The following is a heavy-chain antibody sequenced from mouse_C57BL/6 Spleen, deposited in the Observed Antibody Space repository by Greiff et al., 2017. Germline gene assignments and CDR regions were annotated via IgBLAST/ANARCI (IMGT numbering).Heavy chain of an antibody. J-gene: IGHJ2*01. D-gene: IGHD4-1*01. V-gene: IGHV6-6*01. CDR1: GFTFSDAW. CDR3: TTLTGTDFDY. Sequence: EVKVEESGGGLVQPGGSMKLSCAASGFTFSDAWMDWVRQSPEKGLEWVAEIRNKANNHATYYAESVKGRFTISRDDSKSSVYLQMNSLRAEDTGIYFCTTLTGTDFDYWGQGTTLTVSS. CDR2: IRNKANNHAT.